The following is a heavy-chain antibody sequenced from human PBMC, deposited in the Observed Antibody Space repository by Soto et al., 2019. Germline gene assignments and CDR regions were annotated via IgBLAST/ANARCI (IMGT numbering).Heavy chain of an antibody. Sequence: QVQLQESGPGLVKPSETLSLTCTVSGGSITSYYWSWIRQTAGKGLEWIGRIYYTGDTKFRPSLQSRVTMSGDTSKNQVSLKLASVTAADTAVYDCARDMRVFGGIDVWGQGTTVTVS. J-gene: IGHJ6*02. CDR3: ARDMRVFGGIDV. V-gene: IGHV4-4*07. CDR1: GGSITSYY. D-gene: IGHD3-3*01. CDR2: IYYTGDT.